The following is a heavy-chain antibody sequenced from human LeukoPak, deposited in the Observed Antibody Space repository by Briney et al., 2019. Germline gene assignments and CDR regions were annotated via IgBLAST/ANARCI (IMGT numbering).Heavy chain of an antibody. CDR2: ISSSSSYI. J-gene: IGHJ1*01. D-gene: IGHD6-19*01. Sequence: GGSLRLSCAASGFTFSSYSMNWVRQAPGKGLEWVSSISSSSSYIYYADSVKGRFTISRDNAKNSLYLQMNSLRAEDTAVYYCARDGVEYSSGWYGSYFQHWGQGTLVTVSS. V-gene: IGHV3-21*01. CDR1: GFTFSSYS. CDR3: ARDGVEYSSGWYGSYFQH.